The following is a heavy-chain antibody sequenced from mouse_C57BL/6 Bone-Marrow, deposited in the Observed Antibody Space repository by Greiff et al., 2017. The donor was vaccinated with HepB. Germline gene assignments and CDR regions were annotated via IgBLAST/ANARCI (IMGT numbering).Heavy chain of an antibody. CDR1: GFNIKDDY. CDR3: TSVPGGAMDY. Sequence: EVQLQQSGAELVRPGASVKLSCTASGFNIKDDYMHWVKQRPEQGLEWIGWIDPENGDTEYASKFQGKATITADTSSNTAYLQLSSLTSEDTAVYYSTSVPGGAMDYWGQGTSVTVSS. CDR2: IDPENGDT. D-gene: IGHD5-1*01. J-gene: IGHJ4*01. V-gene: IGHV14-4*01.